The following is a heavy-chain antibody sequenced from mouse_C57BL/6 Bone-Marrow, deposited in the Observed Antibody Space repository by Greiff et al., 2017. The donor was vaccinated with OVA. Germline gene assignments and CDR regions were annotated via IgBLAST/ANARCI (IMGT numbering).Heavy chain of an antibody. J-gene: IGHJ4*01. CDR3: AIDGSGYDYAMDY. CDR1: GYAFSSYW. CDR2: IYPGDGDT. Sequence: QVQLQQSGAELVKPGASVKISCKASGYAFSSYWMNWVKQRPGKGLEWIGQIYPGDGDTNYNGKFKGKATLTADKSSSTAYMQLSSLTSEDSAVYYCAIDGSGYDYAMDYWGQGTSVTVSS. D-gene: IGHD3-2*02. V-gene: IGHV1-80*01.